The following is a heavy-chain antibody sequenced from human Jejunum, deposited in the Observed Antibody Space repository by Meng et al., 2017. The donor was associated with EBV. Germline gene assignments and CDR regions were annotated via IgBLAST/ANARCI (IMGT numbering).Heavy chain of an antibody. Sequence: EVELLGSGGGCVQPWVSLRLSCAASGFTFNNYALSWVRQAPGKGLEWVSAISASGGSTDYADSVKGRFTISRDNSKNTLYLQINSLRAEDTAVYYCAMQAGGYYYPFDYWGQGTLVTVSS. CDR1: GFTFNNYA. J-gene: IGHJ4*02. CDR3: AMQAGGYYYPFDY. CDR2: ISASGGST. V-gene: IGHV3-23*01. D-gene: IGHD3-22*01.